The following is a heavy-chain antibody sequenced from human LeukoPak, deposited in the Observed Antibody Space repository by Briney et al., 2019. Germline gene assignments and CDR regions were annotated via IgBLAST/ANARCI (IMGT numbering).Heavy chain of an antibody. Sequence: GASVKVSCKAFGYTFTKEAISWVRQAPGQGLEWMGWISAYNGNTNYAQKLQGRVTMTTDTSTSTAYMELRSLRSDDTAVYYCARDGYSGYDWGPWIGLGVYYYYYYYMDVWGKGTTVTVSS. CDR1: GYTFTKEA. J-gene: IGHJ6*03. CDR3: ARDGYSGYDWGPWIGLGVYYYYYYYMDV. V-gene: IGHV1-18*01. CDR2: ISAYNGNT. D-gene: IGHD5-12*01.